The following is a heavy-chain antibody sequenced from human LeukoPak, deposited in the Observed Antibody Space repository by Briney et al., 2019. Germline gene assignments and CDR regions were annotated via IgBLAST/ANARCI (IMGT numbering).Heavy chain of an antibody. V-gene: IGHV3-30*02. CDR1: GFTFSSYG. CDR2: IRYDGSHK. CDR3: AKDRCSNGVGCYYYYMDV. Sequence: GGSLRLSCAASGFTFSSYGMHWVRQAPGKGLEWVAFIRYDGSHKYSADSVKGRFSISRDSSKNILYLQMNSLRAEDTAVYYCAKDRCSNGVGCYYYYMDVWGKGTTVTISS. J-gene: IGHJ6*03. D-gene: IGHD2-8*01.